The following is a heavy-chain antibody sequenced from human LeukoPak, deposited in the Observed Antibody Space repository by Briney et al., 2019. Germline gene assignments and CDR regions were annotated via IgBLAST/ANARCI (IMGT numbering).Heavy chain of an antibody. V-gene: IGHV1-8*01. D-gene: IGHD7-27*01. CDR3: ARNLPSTGDFDY. J-gene: IGHJ4*02. CDR1: GYAFTNYD. Sequence: ASVKVSCKASGYAFTNYDINWVRQATGQGFEWLRWMNPNSGNAGYAQKFQGRVTMTRITSISTAYMELSGLTSEDTAVYYCARNLPSTGDFDYWGQGTLVSVSS. CDR2: MNPNSGNA.